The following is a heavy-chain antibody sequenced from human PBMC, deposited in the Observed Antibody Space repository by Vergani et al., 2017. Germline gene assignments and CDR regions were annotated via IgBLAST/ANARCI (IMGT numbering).Heavy chain of an antibody. CDR3: ARENDIFNGYYSHYFDH. CDR1: GGSISHYY. D-gene: IGHD3-9*01. Sequence: QVQLQESGPGLVKPSETLSLTCTVSGGSISHYYWSWIRQPPGKGPEWSGYVNNDGSTNYNPSLGSRVSISLDTSKSQFSLKLTSVTAADTAVYYCARENDIFNGYYSHYFDHWGQGTLVTVSS. J-gene: IGHJ4*02. V-gene: IGHV4-59*01. CDR2: VNNDGST.